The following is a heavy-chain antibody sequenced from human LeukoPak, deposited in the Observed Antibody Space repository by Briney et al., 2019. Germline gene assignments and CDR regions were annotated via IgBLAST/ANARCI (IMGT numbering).Heavy chain of an antibody. Sequence: SQTLSLTCAISGDSVSNNNYAWNWIRQSPSRGLEWLGRTYYRSQWYNDYARSVMSRISVDPDTSRNQFSLHLSSVTPGDTAIYYCAGGYAFDVWGQGTMVTVSS. CDR3: AGGYAFDV. CDR1: GDSVSNNNYA. CDR2: TYYRSQWYN. V-gene: IGHV6-1*01. J-gene: IGHJ3*01.